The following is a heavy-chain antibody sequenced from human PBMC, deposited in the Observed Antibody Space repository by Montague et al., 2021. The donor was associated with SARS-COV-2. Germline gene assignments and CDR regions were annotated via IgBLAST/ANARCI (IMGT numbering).Heavy chain of an antibody. J-gene: IGHJ3*02. D-gene: IGHD6-19*01. V-gene: IGHV4-39*01. Sequence: SETLSLTCTVSGGSVSSTSYYWDWIRQPPGKGLEWIGCIHYSGTTYYNPSLKSQVTISVDTSKNQFSLKLRSVTVADMAVYYCARRASGWLNGFDIWGQGTMVTVSS. CDR2: IHYSGTT. CDR1: GGSVSSTSYY. CDR3: ARRASGWLNGFDI.